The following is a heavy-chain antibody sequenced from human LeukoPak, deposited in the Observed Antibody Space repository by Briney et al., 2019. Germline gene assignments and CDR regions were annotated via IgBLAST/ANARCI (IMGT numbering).Heavy chain of an antibody. CDR2: IHYSGST. V-gene: IGHV4-59*01. J-gene: IGHJ3*02. D-gene: IGHD2-2*02. Sequence: SETLSLTCTVSGGSISSYYWSWVRQPPGKGLEWIGYIHYSGSTNYNPSLKSRVTISVDTSKNQFSLKLSSVTAADTAVYYCARLKLYYAFDIWGQGTMVTVSS. CDR1: GGSISSYY. CDR3: ARLKLYYAFDI.